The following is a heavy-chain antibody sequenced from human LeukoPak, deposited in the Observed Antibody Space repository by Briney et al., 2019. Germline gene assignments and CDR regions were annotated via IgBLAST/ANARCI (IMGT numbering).Heavy chain of an antibody. J-gene: IGHJ4*02. Sequence: VASVKVSCKASGYTFTSYAMNWVRQAPGQGLEWMGWINTNTGNPTYAQGFTGRFVFSLDTSVSTAYLQISSLKAEDTAVFYCARDPRPRYSGSYSVDYWGQGTLVTVSS. D-gene: IGHD1-26*01. CDR3: ARDPRPRYSGSYSVDY. CDR1: GYTFTSYA. V-gene: IGHV7-4-1*02. CDR2: INTNTGNP.